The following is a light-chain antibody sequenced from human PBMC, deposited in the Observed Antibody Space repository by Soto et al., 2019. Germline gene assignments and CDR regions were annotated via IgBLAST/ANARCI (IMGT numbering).Light chain of an antibody. Sequence: EIVLTQSPGTLSLSPGERATLSCRASQSVSSRYLAWYQQKPGQAPSLLISDASNRATGIPARFSGSGSGTDFTLTISSLEPEDFAVYYCHQRQYWPPITFGQGTRLEIK. V-gene: IGKV3-11*01. CDR1: QSVSSRY. CDR2: DAS. J-gene: IGKJ5*01. CDR3: HQRQYWPPIT.